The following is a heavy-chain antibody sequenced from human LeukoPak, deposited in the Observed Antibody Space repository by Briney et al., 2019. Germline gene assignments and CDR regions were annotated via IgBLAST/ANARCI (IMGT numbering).Heavy chain of an antibody. CDR3: ARGVSGYDSSGYYSYYYYYYMDV. J-gene: IGHJ6*03. Sequence: LVKVSCKASGGTFSSYAISWVRQAPGQGLEWMGGIIPIFGTANYAQKFQGRVTITADKSTSTAYMELSSLRSEDTAVYYCARGVSGYDSSGYYSYYYYYYMDVWGKGTTVTVSS. D-gene: IGHD3-22*01. V-gene: IGHV1-69*06. CDR1: GGTFSSYA. CDR2: IIPIFGTA.